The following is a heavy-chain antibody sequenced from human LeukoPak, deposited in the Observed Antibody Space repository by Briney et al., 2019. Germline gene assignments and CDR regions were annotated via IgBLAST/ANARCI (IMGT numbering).Heavy chain of an antibody. D-gene: IGHD3-10*01. Sequence: SETLSLTCTVSDDSITMYYWTWIRQPPGKGLEWIGCVDHTGTTKFNPSLKSRVTISVETSKNQFSLKLKSVTAADTAVYYCARGGYYGSGNDFRFDPWGQGTLVTVSS. CDR1: DDSITMYY. V-gene: IGHV4-59*01. J-gene: IGHJ5*02. CDR3: ARGGYYGSGNDFRFDP. CDR2: VDHTGTT.